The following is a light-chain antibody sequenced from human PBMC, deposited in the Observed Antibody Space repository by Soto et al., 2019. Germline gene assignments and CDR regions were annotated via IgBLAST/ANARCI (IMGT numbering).Light chain of an antibody. CDR2: WAS. Sequence: DIVMTQSPDSLAVSLGERATINCKSSQSVLYSSNNKNYLAWYQQKPGQPPKLLIYWASTRESGVPERFSGSGSGTDFTLTISGVQAEDVAVYYCQQYYSSLRTFGQGTKVEIK. V-gene: IGKV4-1*01. J-gene: IGKJ1*01. CDR3: QQYYSSLRT. CDR1: QSVLYSSNNKNY.